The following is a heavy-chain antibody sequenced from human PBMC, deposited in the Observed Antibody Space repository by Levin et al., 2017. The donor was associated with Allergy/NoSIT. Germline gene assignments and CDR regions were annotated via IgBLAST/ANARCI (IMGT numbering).Heavy chain of an antibody. CDR1: GGSVSNYY. Sequence: SETLSLTCTVSGGSVSNYYWTWIRQPPGKGLEWIGFIYYTGRTNYSPSLESRVTMSLDTSKNQFSLRLSSVAAADTAVYYCARAGYNYSSGYHFDYWGQGTLLTVSS. V-gene: IGHV4-59*08. CDR2: IYYTGRT. J-gene: IGHJ4*02. D-gene: IGHD5-18*01. CDR3: ARAGYNYSSGYHFDY.